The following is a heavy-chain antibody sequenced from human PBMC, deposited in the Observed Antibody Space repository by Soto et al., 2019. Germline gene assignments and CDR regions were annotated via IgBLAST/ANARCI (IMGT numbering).Heavy chain of an antibody. CDR3: AREYLVTTVTTIVDYFDY. J-gene: IGHJ4*02. CDR2: IYHSGST. V-gene: IGHV4-38-2*02. Sequence: SETLSLTCAVSGYSISSGYYWGWIRQPPGKGLEWIGNIYHSGSTYYNPSLKSRVAISLDTSKSQFSLKLNSVTAEDTAVYYCAREYLVTTVTTIVDYFDYWGQGTLVTVSS. CDR1: GYSISSGYY. D-gene: IGHD4-17*01.